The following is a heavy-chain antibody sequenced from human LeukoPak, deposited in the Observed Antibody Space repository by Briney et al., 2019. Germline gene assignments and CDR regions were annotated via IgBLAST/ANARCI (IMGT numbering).Heavy chain of an antibody. D-gene: IGHD4-17*01. V-gene: IGHV3-53*01. CDR1: GFIVTGNY. CDR3: ARSLGDYEEDY. Sequence: GGSLRLSCAASGFIVTGNYMNWVRQAPGKGLEWVSVIDRGGSTYYADSVKGRFTVSRDNSKNTLYLQMNSLRAEDTAVYYCARSLGDYEEDYWGQGTLVTVSS. J-gene: IGHJ4*02. CDR2: IDRGGST.